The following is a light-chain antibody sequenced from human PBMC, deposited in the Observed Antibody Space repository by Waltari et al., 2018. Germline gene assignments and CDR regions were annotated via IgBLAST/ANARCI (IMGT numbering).Light chain of an antibody. CDR1: SLRNYY. Sequence: SSELTQDPAVSVALGQTVRSTCQGDSLRNYYVSWYQQKQGQAPLFGMYGHNHRPPGIPDRFSGSSSGNTASLTITGAQAEDEADYYCNSRDTSTNRWVFGGGTKLTVL. CDR2: GHN. V-gene: IGLV3-19*01. CDR3: NSRDTSTNRWV. J-gene: IGLJ3*02.